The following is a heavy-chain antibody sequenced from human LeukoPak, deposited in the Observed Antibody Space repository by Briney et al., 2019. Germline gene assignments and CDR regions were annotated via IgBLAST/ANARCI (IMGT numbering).Heavy chain of an antibody. D-gene: IGHD4-17*01. CDR2: IRSKAYGGTT. CDR1: GFTFGDYA. J-gene: IGHJ4*02. Sequence: GGSLRLSCTASGFTFGDYAMSWVRQAPGKGLEWVGFIRSKAYGGTTEYAASVKGRFTISRDDSKSIAYLQMSSLKTEDTAVYYCTRVDYYGDYVLDYWGQGTLVTVSS. V-gene: IGHV3-49*04. CDR3: TRVDYYGDYVLDY.